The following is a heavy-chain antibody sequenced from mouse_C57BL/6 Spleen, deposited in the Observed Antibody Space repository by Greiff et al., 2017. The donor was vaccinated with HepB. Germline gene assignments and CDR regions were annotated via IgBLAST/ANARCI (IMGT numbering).Heavy chain of an antibody. CDR3: ASLLPVFDY. V-gene: IGHV1-69*01. J-gene: IGHJ2*01. D-gene: IGHD2-1*01. CDR2: IDPSDSYT. Sequence: QVQLQQPGAELVMPGASVKLSCKASGYTFTSYWMHWVKQRPGQGLEWIGEIDPSDSYTNYNQKFKGKSTLTVDKSSSTAYMQLSSLTSEDSAVYYCASLLPVFDYWGQGTTLTVSP. CDR1: GYTFTSYW.